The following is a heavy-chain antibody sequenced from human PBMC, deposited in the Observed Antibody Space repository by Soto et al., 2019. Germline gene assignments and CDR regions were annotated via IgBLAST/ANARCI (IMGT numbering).Heavy chain of an antibody. CDR2: TYYGRNT. CDR1: GGSIDSSDSY. Sequence: PSETLSLTCSVSGGSIDSSDSYWVWVRQPPGEGLEWIGSTYYGRNTYYSSSLRSRVTLSVDTSQNQFSLRLSSVTAADTAIYYCARHGHWAPLDDWGQGTLVTVSS. D-gene: IGHD3-16*01. V-gene: IGHV4-39*01. J-gene: IGHJ4*02. CDR3: ARHGHWAPLDD.